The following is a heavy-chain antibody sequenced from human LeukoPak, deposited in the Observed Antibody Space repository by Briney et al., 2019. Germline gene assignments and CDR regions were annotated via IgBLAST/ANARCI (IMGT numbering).Heavy chain of an antibody. J-gene: IGHJ4*02. Sequence: SETPSLTCTVSGGSISSYYWSWIRQPPGKGLEWIGYIYYSGNTNYNPSLKSRVTISLNTSKNQFSLKLTSVTAADTAVYFCAREDYGGNAILWGQGTLVTVSS. CDR2: IYYSGNT. CDR1: GGSISSYY. D-gene: IGHD4-23*01. V-gene: IGHV4-59*01. CDR3: AREDYGGNAIL.